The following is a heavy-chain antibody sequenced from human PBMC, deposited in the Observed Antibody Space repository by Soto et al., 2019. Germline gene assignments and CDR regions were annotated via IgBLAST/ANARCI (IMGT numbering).Heavy chain of an antibody. D-gene: IGHD6-19*01. Sequence: EVQLLESGGGLVQPGGSLRLSCVGSGFFFSSYTMTWVRQAPGKWLEWVSSFSATSENTYYADSVRGRFTISRANAKNTLFLQMNSLTAEDTAMYYCAKARDQQWVRLPFDYWGQGILVIVSS. J-gene: IGHJ4*02. CDR1: GFFFSSYT. CDR3: AKARDQQWVRLPFDY. V-gene: IGHV3-23*01. CDR2: FSATSENT.